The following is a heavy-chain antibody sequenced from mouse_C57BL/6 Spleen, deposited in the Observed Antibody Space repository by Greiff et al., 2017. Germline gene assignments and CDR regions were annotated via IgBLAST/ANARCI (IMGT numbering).Heavy chain of an antibody. V-gene: IGHV5-16*01. D-gene: IGHD1-1*01. Sequence: EVMLVESEGGLVQPGSSMKLSCTASGFTFSDYYMAWVRQVPEKGLEWVANINYDGSSTYYLDSLKSRFIISRDNAKNILYLQMSSLKSEDTATYYCARDYYGSPFDYWGQGTTLTVSS. CDR3: ARDYYGSPFDY. CDR2: INYDGSST. CDR1: GFTFSDYY. J-gene: IGHJ2*01.